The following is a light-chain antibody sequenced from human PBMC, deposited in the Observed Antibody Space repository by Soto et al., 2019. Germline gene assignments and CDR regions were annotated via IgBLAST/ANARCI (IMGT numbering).Light chain of an antibody. CDR1: QSVSSSY. Sequence: EIVLTQSPATLSLSPGEGATLSCGASQSVSSSYLAWYQQKPGLAPRLLISDASSRATGIPDRFSGSGSGTDFTLTISRLEPEDFAVYYCQQYDISPITFGQGTRLEIK. CDR3: QQYDISPIT. V-gene: IGKV3D-20*01. J-gene: IGKJ5*01. CDR2: DAS.